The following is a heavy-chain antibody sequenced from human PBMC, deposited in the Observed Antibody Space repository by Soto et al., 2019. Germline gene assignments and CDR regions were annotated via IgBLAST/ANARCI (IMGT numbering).Heavy chain of an antibody. CDR2: IYYSGST. Sequence: PSETLSLTCSVSGGSINIYYWSWIRQPPGKGLEWIGNIYYSGSTSYNPSLKSRVTISADTSKDQFSLRLTSVTAADTAVYYCARVEYSGYPRIWGQGTLVTVSS. CDR1: GGSINIYY. CDR3: ARVEYSGYPRI. V-gene: IGHV4-59*08. J-gene: IGHJ4*02. D-gene: IGHD5-12*01.